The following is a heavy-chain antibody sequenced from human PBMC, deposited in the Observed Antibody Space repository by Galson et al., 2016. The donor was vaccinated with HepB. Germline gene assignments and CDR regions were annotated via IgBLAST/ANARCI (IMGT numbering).Heavy chain of an antibody. CDR2: IDGKDDTT. J-gene: IGHJ4*02. CDR3: AKGGDSDN. Sequence: SLRLSCAASGFTFSSSSMSWVRQAPGKGLEWVSSIDGKDDTTYYADSVKGRFTISRDSSKNNLSLQMNSLRADDTAVYYCAKGGDSDNWGQGTLGSVSS. V-gene: IGHV3-23*01. CDR1: GFTFSSSS. D-gene: IGHD2-21*02.